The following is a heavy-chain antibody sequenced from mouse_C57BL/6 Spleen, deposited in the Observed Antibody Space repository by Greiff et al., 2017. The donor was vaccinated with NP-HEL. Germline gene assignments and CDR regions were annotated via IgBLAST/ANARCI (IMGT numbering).Heavy chain of an antibody. Sequence: QVQLQQPGAELVMPGASVKLSCKASGYTFTSYWMHWVKQRPGQGLEWIGEIDPSDSYTNYNQKFKGKSTLTVDKSSSTAYMQLSSLTSEDSAVYYCARGENIGLRREAWFAYWGQGTLVTVSA. J-gene: IGHJ3*01. V-gene: IGHV1-69*01. CDR1: GYTFTSYW. D-gene: IGHD2-4*01. CDR2: IDPSDSYT. CDR3: ARGENIGLRREAWFAY.